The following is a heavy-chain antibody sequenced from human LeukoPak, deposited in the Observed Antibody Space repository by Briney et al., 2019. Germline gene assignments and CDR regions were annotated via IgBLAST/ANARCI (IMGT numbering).Heavy chain of an antibody. CDR2: IYYSGST. CDR3: ARAPYGGHPTYYYYYGMDV. V-gene: IGHV4-30-4*01. D-gene: IGHD4-17*01. CDR1: GGSISSGDYY. Sequence: SQTLSLTCTVSGGSISSGDYYWSWIRQPPGKGLEWIGYIYYSGSTYYNPSLKSRVTISVDTSKNQFSLKLSSVTAADTAVYYCARAPYGGHPTYYYYYGMDVWGQGTTVTVS. J-gene: IGHJ6*02.